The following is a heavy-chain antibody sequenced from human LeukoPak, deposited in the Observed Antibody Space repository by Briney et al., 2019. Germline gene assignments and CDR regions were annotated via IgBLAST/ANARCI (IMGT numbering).Heavy chain of an antibody. CDR1: GFTFSSYG. CDR3: AKVSGLLWFGELFHLDY. CDR2: ISGSGGST. Sequence: GGSLRLSCAASGFTFSSYGMSWVRQAPGKGLEWVSAISGSGGSTYYADSVKGRFTISRDNSKNTLYLQMNSLRAEDTAVYYCAKVSGLLWFGELFHLDYWGQGTLVTVSS. J-gene: IGHJ4*02. D-gene: IGHD3-10*01. V-gene: IGHV3-23*01.